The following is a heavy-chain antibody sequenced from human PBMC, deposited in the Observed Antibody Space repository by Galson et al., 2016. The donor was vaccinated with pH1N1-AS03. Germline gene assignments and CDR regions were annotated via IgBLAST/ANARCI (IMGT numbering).Heavy chain of an antibody. CDR2: LSSRGDDA. Sequence: SLRLSCAASGFTFSTYSMAWVRQAPGKGLEWVSALSSRGDDAYYADSVKGWFTISRDNPMNTLYLQMNSLEAEDTAVYYCAKGQLGILFYGIHVWGQGTTVIVSS. CDR3: AKGQLGILFYGIHV. V-gene: IGHV3-23*01. CDR1: GFTFSTYS. J-gene: IGHJ6*02. D-gene: IGHD7-27*01.